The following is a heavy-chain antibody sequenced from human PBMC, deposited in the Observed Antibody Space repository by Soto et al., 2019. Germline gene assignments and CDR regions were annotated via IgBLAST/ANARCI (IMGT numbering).Heavy chain of an antibody. V-gene: IGHV3-66*01. CDR1: GFTVSSNY. Sequence: PGGSLRLSCAASGFTVSSNYMSWVRQAPGKGLEWVSVIYSGGSTYYADSVKGRFTISRDNSKNTLYLQMNSLRAEDTAVYYCASRQVRGVIIDDYWGQGTLVTVSS. D-gene: IGHD3-10*01. CDR2: IYSGGST. J-gene: IGHJ4*02. CDR3: ASRQVRGVIIDDY.